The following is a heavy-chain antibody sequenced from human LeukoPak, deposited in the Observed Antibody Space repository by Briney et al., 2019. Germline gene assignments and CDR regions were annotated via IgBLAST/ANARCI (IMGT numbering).Heavy chain of an antibody. CDR1: GDSISSTNW. CDR3: ARREAIVILGRGAFDI. J-gene: IGHJ3*02. D-gene: IGHD2/OR15-2a*01. CDR2: IYHSGST. Sequence: SGTLSLTCAVSGDSISSTNWWSWVRQPLGKGLEWIGEIYHSGSTNYNSSLKSRVIISVDKSKNQFSLNLDSVTAADTGVYYCARREAIVILGRGAFDIWGQGTMVTVSS. V-gene: IGHV4-4*02.